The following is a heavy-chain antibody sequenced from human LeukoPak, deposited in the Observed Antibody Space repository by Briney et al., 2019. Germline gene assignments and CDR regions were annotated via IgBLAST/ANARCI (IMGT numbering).Heavy chain of an antibody. D-gene: IGHD5-18*01. J-gene: IGHJ4*02. CDR2: INPKIGDT. CDR1: GYTFTGYY. V-gene: IGHV1-2*02. Sequence: ASVKVSCKASGYTFTGYYMHRVGPAPGQGLEWVGWINPKIGDTNYAQKFQGRVTVTRDTSISTAYIELTRLKSDDTAVDFCAREGEPYTYGYPVSSAPYYFDYWGQGTLVTVSS. CDR3: AREGEPYTYGYPVSSAPYYFDY.